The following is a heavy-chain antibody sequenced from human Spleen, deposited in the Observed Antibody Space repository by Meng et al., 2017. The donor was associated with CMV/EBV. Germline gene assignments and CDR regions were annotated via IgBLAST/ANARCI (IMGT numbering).Heavy chain of an antibody. J-gene: IGHJ5*02. CDR1: GGSISSSSYY. CDR3: ARGINWFDP. Sequence: GSLRLSCTVSGGSISSSSYYWGWLRQPPGKGLEWIGSIYYSGSTYYNPSLKSRVTISVDTSKNQFSLKLSSVTAADTAVYYCARGINWFDPWGQGTLVTVSS. V-gene: IGHV4-39*07. CDR2: IYYSGST.